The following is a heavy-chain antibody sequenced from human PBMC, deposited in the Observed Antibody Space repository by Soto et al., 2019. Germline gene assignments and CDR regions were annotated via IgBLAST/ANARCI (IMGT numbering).Heavy chain of an antibody. J-gene: IGHJ5*02. CDR3: ARHKSGSDWLDP. D-gene: IGHD2-15*01. CDR2: MFYSGAT. Sequence: PSENLSLSCTVSGGSISDISYCWGWIRQPPGKGLQWIGCMFYSGATYYNPSLKNRVTLSVDTSNNEFSLKLVSVTAPDTAVYYCARHKSGSDWLDPWGQGTLVIVSS. V-gene: IGHV4-39*01. CDR1: GGSISDISYC.